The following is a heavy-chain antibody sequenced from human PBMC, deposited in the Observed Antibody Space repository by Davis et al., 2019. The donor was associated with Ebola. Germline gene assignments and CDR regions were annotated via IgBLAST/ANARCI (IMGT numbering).Heavy chain of an antibody. J-gene: IGHJ4*02. CDR3: ARPLNYDFWSGYSY. CDR1: GFIFSNCA. V-gene: IGHV3-23*01. D-gene: IGHD3-3*01. CDR2: IGTGHDT. Sequence: GESLKISCAASGFIFSNCAMYWVRQAPGKGLEWVSIIGTGHDTYYADSVKGRFTISRDNSKNTLYLQMNSLRAEDTAVYYCARPLNYDFWSGYSYWGQGTLVTVSS.